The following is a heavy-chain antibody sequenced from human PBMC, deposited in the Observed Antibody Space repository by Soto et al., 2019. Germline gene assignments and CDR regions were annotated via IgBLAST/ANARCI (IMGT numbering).Heavy chain of an antibody. J-gene: IGHJ6*01. Sequence: WGSLRISCATSGFTFSSYAMHWVRQAPGKGLEWVAVISYDGSNKYYADSVKGRFTISRDNSKNTLYLQMNSLRAEDTAVYYCARSYGPRDYYYGMDVWGQGTTVTVSS. CDR3: ARSYGPRDYYYGMDV. D-gene: IGHD5-18*01. CDR1: GFTFSSYA. CDR2: ISYDGSNK. V-gene: IGHV3-30-3*01.